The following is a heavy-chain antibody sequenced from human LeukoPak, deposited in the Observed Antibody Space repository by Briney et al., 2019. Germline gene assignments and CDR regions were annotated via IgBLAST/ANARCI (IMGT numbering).Heavy chain of an antibody. Sequence: ASVKVSCKTSGYPFSTYEINWVRQAAGQGLEWMGWVHPNSGNTAYAQKFQGRVTMTRDTSISTAYMELSGLRSDDTAVYFCTRGPRNVPWGQGTLVTVSP. CDR2: VHPNSGNT. CDR1: GYPFSTYE. J-gene: IGHJ5*02. V-gene: IGHV1-8*01. CDR3: TRGPRNVP. D-gene: IGHD1-1*01.